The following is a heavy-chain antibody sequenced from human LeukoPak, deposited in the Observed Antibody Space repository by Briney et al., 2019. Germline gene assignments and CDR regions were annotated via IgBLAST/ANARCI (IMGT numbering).Heavy chain of an antibody. CDR2: IGSAGYT. J-gene: IGHJ4*02. CDR3: VRQPDSARYGFDY. D-gene: IGHD1-14*01. V-gene: IGHV3-13*01. CDR1: GFTFDNND. Sequence: GGSLRLSCEVSGFTFDNNDMHWVRQTTGKGLEWVSAIGSAGYTYYADSVRGRFTITRDNAKQSLYLQMNSLRVRDTAVYHCVRQPDSARYGFDYWGRGTQVTVSS.